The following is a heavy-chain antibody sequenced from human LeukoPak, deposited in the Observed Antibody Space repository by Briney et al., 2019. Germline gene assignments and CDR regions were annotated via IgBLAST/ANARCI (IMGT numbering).Heavy chain of an antibody. CDR3: ARDKLSFGSRYNWFDP. Sequence: SETLSPTCSVSGGSISSSSYYWSWIRQPPGKGLEWIGYIYYTGSTSYNPSLKSRVTISVDTSKNQFSLKLTSVTAADTAVYYCARDKLSFGSRYNWFDPWGQGSLVTVSS. J-gene: IGHJ5*02. CDR2: IYYTGST. CDR1: GGSISSSSYY. D-gene: IGHD3-16*01. V-gene: IGHV4-61*01.